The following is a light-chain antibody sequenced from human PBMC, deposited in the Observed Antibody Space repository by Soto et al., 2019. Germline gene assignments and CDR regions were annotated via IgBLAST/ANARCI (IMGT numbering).Light chain of an antibody. J-gene: IGKJ4*01. CDR2: DAS. V-gene: IGKV3-11*01. CDR1: QSVSSY. CDR3: QQRSNWPT. Sequence: EMGLTQSPATLTFSTGERATLSSRASQSVSSYLAWYQQKPGQAPRLLIYDASHRATGIPARFSGSGSGTDFTLAISSLEPEDFAVYYCQQRSNWPTFGGGTKVDVK.